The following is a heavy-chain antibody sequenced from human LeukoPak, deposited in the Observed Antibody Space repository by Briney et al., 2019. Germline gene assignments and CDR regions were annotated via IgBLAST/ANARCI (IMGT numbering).Heavy chain of an antibody. CDR3: AKGERFLEWLLLAPDY. CDR2: ISYDGSNK. CDR1: GFTFSSYG. J-gene: IGHJ4*02. D-gene: IGHD3-3*01. Sequence: GRSLRLSCAASGFTFSSYGMHWVRQAPGKGLERVAVISYDGSNKYYADSVKGRFTISRDNSKNTLYLQMNSLRAEDTAVYYCAKGERFLEWLLLAPDYWGQGTLVTVSS. V-gene: IGHV3-30*18.